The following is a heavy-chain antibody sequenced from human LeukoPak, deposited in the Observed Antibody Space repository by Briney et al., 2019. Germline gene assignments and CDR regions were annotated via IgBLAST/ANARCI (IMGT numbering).Heavy chain of an antibody. CDR1: GYSFASYW. D-gene: IGHD3-16*01. J-gene: IGHJ4*02. CDR2: IYPGDSDT. CDR3: ARRGSSANFDY. Sequence: GESLKISCKGSGYSFASYWIGWVRQMPGKGLEWMGIIYPGDSDTRYSSSFQGQVTISADKSISTAYLQWSSLKASDTAIYYCARRGSSANFDYWGQGTLVTASS. V-gene: IGHV5-51*01.